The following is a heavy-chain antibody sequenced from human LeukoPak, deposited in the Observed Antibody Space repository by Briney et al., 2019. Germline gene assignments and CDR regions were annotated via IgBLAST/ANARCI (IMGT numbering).Heavy chain of an antibody. V-gene: IGHV4-59*08. J-gene: IGHJ4*02. CDR2: IYYSGST. D-gene: IGHD5-12*01. Sequence: SETLSLTCTVSGGSISSYYWSWIRQPPGKGLEWIGYIYYSGSTNYNPSLKSRVTISVDTSKNQFSLKLSSVTAADTAVYYCARYSVYSGYDGGFDYWGQGTLVTVSS. CDR3: ARYSVYSGYDGGFDY. CDR1: GGSISSYY.